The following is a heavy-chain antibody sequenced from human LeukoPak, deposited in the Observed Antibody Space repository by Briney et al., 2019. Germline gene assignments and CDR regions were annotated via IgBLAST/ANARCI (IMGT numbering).Heavy chain of an antibody. D-gene: IGHD3-22*01. CDR1: GFAFSAYE. CDR3: TTLGYHLDS. CDR2: FAGSDTTI. Sequence: PGGSLRLSCAASGFAFSAYEMNWVRQAPGKGLEWVAYFAGSDTTIYYADPVRGRFTISRDNAKNSLYLQMNSLRAEDTALYYCTTLGYHLDSWGQGTLVTVSS. V-gene: IGHV3-48*03. J-gene: IGHJ4*02.